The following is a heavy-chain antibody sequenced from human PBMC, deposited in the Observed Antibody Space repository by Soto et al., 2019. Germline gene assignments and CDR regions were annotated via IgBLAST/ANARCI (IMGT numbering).Heavy chain of an antibody. Sequence: ASVKVSCKASGYTFTSYGISWVRQAPGQGLEWMGWISAYKGNTNYAQKLQGRVTMNTDTSTSTAYMELRSLRSDDTAVYYCARAAGYSGYDYPAFDIWGQGTMVTVSS. V-gene: IGHV1-18*01. J-gene: IGHJ3*02. CDR3: ARAAGYSGYDYPAFDI. CDR2: ISAYKGNT. CDR1: GYTFTSYG. D-gene: IGHD5-12*01.